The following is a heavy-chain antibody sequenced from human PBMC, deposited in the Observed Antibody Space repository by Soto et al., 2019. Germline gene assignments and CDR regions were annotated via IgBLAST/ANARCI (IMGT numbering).Heavy chain of an antibody. J-gene: IGHJ4*02. CDR3: TRDRYDSSGYYSEY. Sequence: GGSLRLSCAASGFTFSSYAMSWFRQAPGKGLEWVGFIRSKAYGGTTEYAASVKGRFTISRDDSKSIAYLQMNSLKTEDTAVYYCTRDRYDSSGYYSEYWGQGTLVTVSS. D-gene: IGHD3-22*01. CDR1: GFTFSSYA. V-gene: IGHV3-49*03. CDR2: IRSKAYGGTT.